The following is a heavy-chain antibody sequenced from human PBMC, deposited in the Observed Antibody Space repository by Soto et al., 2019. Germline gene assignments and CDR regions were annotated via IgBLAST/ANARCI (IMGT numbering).Heavy chain of an antibody. V-gene: IGHV3-7*03. CDR3: ARDYSGYDHDAFDI. CDR2: IKQDGSEK. Sequence: GGSLRLSCAASGFTFSSYWMSWVRQAPGKGLEWVASIKQDGSEKYYVDSVKGRFTISRDNAKNSLYLQMNSLRAEDTAVYYCARDYSGYDHDAFDIWGQGTMVTVSS. D-gene: IGHD5-12*01. J-gene: IGHJ3*02. CDR1: GFTFSSYW.